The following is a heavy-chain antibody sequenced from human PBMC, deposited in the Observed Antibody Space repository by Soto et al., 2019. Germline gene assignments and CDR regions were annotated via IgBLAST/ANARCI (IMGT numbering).Heavy chain of an antibody. CDR3: AKDLGVVITSFDY. Sequence: GGSLRLSCAASGFTFSSYGMHWVRQAPGKGLEWVAFMSYDGNNKYYIDSVKGRFTISRDNSKNTLYLQMNSLRAEDTAVYYCAKDLGVVITSFDYWGQGTLVTVSS. J-gene: IGHJ4*02. V-gene: IGHV3-30*18. CDR1: GFTFSSYG. CDR2: MSYDGNNK. D-gene: IGHD3-22*01.